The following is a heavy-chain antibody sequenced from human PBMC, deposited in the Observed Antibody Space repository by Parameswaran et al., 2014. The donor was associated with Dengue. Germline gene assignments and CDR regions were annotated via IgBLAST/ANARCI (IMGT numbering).Heavy chain of an antibody. CDR2: ITRSGNT. Sequence: RWIRQPQEGLEWIGEITRSGNTNYNPSLKSRVTISIDTSKKQFSLNLTSVTAADTSVYYCARGREVHLYWGQGTLVTVSS. J-gene: IGHJ4*02. CDR3: ARGREVHLY. V-gene: IGHV4-34*01.